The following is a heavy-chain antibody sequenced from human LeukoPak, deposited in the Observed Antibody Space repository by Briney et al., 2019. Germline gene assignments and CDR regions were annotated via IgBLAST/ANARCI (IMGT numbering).Heavy chain of an antibody. CDR1: GFTFSSYG. V-gene: IGHV3-7*01. D-gene: IGHD6-6*01. Sequence: GGSLRLSCAASGFTFSSYGMSWVRQAPGKGLEWVANIKQDGSEKYYVDSVKGRFTISRDNAKNSLFLQMNSLRAEDTAVYYCATSPGLGYSSSLTGVDYWGQGTLVTVSS. CDR3: ATSPGLGYSSSLTGVDY. J-gene: IGHJ4*02. CDR2: IKQDGSEK.